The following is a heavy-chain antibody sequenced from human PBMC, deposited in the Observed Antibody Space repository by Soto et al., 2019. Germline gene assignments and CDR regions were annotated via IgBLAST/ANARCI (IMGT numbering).Heavy chain of an antibody. Sequence: EVQLVESGGGLVQPGGSLRLSCAASVFTFSSYSMNWVRQAPGKGLEWVSYISSGSSTIYYADSVKGRFTISRDNAKNSLYLKMNSLRAEDAGVYYCAGVYGIAVAGTGDFWALGTLVTASS. V-gene: IGHV3-48*01. CDR2: ISSGSSTI. CDR1: VFTFSSYS. J-gene: IGHJ4*02. D-gene: IGHD6-19*01. CDR3: AGVYGIAVAGTGDF.